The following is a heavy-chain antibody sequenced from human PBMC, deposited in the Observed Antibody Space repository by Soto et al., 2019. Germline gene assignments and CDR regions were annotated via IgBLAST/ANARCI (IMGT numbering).Heavy chain of an antibody. Sequence: SVKVSCKGSGNTFTYVYLHWVRQAPGQALEWMGWITPFNGNTKYAQKFQDRVTFTGDTSLSTAYMELSSLRSDDTAMFYCASGRYDASGYFDYWGQGTLVTVSS. CDR2: ITPFNGNT. CDR1: GNTFTYVY. D-gene: IGHD3-22*01. V-gene: IGHV1-45*02. J-gene: IGHJ4*02. CDR3: ASGRYDASGYFDY.